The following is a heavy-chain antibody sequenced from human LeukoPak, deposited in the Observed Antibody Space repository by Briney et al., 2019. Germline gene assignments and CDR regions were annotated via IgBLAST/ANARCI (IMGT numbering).Heavy chain of an antibody. CDR3: AKDKDVVVPAAMEFDY. CDR1: GFTFSSYG. V-gene: IGHV3-30*18. Sequence: GGSLRLSCAASGFTFSSYGMHWVRQAPGKGLEWVAVISYDGSNKYYADSVKGRFTISRDNSKNTLYPQMNSLRAEDTAVYYCAKDKDVVVPAAMEFDYWGQGTLVTVSS. D-gene: IGHD2-2*01. CDR2: ISYDGSNK. J-gene: IGHJ4*02.